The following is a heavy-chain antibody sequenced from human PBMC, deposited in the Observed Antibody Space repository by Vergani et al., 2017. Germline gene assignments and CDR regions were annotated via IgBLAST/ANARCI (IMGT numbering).Heavy chain of an antibody. J-gene: IGHJ6*02. D-gene: IGHD3-22*01. CDR3: AKNPYYDSSGYYTNYYNGMDV. Sequence: QVQLVESGGGVVQPGGSLRLSCAASGFTFSSYGMHWVRQAPGKGLEWVAFIRYDGSTKYYADSVKGRFTISRDNSKNTLYLQMNSLRAEDTAVYYCAKNPYYDSSGYYTNYYNGMDVWGQGTTVTVSS. V-gene: IGHV3-30*02. CDR2: IRYDGSTK. CDR1: GFTFSSYG.